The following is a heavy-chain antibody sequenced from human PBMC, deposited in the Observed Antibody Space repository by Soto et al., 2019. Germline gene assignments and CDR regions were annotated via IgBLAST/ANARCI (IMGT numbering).Heavy chain of an antibody. CDR2: ISGSGGST. Sequence: GALRLSCAASGFTFSSYAMSWVRRAPGKGLEWVSAISGSGGSTYYADSVKGRFTISRDNSKNTLYLQMNSLRAEDTAVYYCAKDRRGTNYYYYGMDVWGQGTTVTVSS. D-gene: IGHD2-15*01. CDR3: AKDRRGTNYYYYGMDV. V-gene: IGHV3-23*01. J-gene: IGHJ6*02. CDR1: GFTFSSYA.